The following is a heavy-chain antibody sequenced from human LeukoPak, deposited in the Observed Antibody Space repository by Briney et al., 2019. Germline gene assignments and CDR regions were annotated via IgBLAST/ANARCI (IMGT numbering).Heavy chain of an antibody. J-gene: IGHJ4*02. Sequence: SETLSLTCAVSGDSIITSHWWSWVRQPPGKGLEWIGEIYHIGTTNYNPSLKSRVSISVDKSKNQFSLKLSSVTAADTAVYYCARSLDGRFDYWGQGTLVTVSS. CDR3: ARSLDGRFDY. CDR2: IYHIGTT. D-gene: IGHD3/OR15-3a*01. CDR1: GDSIITSHW. V-gene: IGHV4-4*02.